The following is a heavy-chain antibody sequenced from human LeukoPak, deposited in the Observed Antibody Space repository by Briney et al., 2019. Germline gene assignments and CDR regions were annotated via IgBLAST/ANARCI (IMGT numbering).Heavy chain of an antibody. CDR1: GGTFSSYA. CDR3: ARGYDFWSGYYLDP. V-gene: IGHV1-69*04. J-gene: IGHJ5*02. CDR2: IIPILGIA. D-gene: IGHD3-3*01. Sequence: SVKVSCKASGGTFSSYAISWVRQAPGQGLEWMGRIIPILGIANYAQKFQGRVTITADKSTSTAYMELSSLRSEDPAVYYCARGYDFWSGYYLDPWGQGTLVTVSS.